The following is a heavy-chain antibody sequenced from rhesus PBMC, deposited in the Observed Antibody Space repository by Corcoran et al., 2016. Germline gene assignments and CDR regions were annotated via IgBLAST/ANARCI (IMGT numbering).Heavy chain of an antibody. CDR3: ARSGYGSGGVY. J-gene: IGHJ4*01. Sequence: QVQLQESGPGLVKPSETLSLTCAVSVASISRYWWSWIRQPPGKGMEWIGEIFGNSGNSDSNPSRKDRFIISKDESKNHFALKLSSVTAADTAVYYCARSGYGSGGVYWGQGILVTVSS. D-gene: IGHD4-4*01. CDR1: VASISRYW. V-gene: IGHV4-80*01. CDR2: IFGNSGNS.